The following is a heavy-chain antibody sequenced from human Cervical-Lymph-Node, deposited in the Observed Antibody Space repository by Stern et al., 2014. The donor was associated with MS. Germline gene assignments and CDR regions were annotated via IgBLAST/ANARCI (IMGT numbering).Heavy chain of an antibody. V-gene: IGHV4-59*01. CDR3: ARDATIFGVVIPVYA. CDR2: IYYSGST. CDR1: GGSISSYY. Sequence: QVQLQESGPGLVKPSETLSLTCTVSGGSISSYYWSWIRQPPGKGLEWIGDIYYSGSTNYNPSLKSRVTISVDTSKNQFSLKLSSVTAADTAVYYCARDATIFGVVIPVYAWGQGTLVTVSS. J-gene: IGHJ5*02. D-gene: IGHD3-3*01.